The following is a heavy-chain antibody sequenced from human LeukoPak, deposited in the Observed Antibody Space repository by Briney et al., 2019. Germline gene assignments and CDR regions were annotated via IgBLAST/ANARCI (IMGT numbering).Heavy chain of an antibody. V-gene: IGHV1-2*02. CDR3: AREIVCSSTSCYILNWFDP. CDR1: GYTFTGYY. D-gene: IGHD2-2*02. J-gene: IGHJ5*02. Sequence: ASVKVSCKASGYTFTGYYMHWVRQAPGQGLEWMGWINPNSGGTNYEQKFQGGVTMTRDTSISTAYMELSRLRSDDTAVYYCAREIVCSSTSCYILNWFDPWGQGTLVTVSS. CDR2: INPNSGGT.